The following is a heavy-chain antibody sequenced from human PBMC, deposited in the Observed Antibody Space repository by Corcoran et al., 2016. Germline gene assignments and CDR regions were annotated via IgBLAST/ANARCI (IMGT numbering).Heavy chain of an antibody. J-gene: IGHJ4*02. Sequence: EVQLVQSGAEVKKPGESLKISCKGSGYTFTNYWIGWVRQMSGKGLEWMGIIDPGDSDTRYSPSFHGQVTISADKSINTAYLQWSSLKASDTAMYYCARHGSLVGAPDYWGQGTLVTVSS. CDR3: ARHGSLVGAPDY. D-gene: IGHD1-26*01. V-gene: IGHV5-51*01. CDR1: GYTFTNYW. CDR2: IDPGDSDT.